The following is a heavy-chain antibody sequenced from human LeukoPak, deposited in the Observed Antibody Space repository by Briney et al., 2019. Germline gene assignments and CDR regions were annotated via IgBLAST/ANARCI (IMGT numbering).Heavy chain of an antibody. D-gene: IGHD1-26*01. J-gene: IGHJ6*03. CDR3: AREAMGATMGYYYYNMDV. CDR2: INPNSGGT. CDR1: GYTFTGYY. Sequence: GASVKVSCKASGYTFTGYYMHWVRQAPGQGLEWMGWINPNSGGTNYAQKFQGRVTMTRDTSISTAYMELSRLRSDDTAVYYCAREAMGATMGYYYYNMDVWGKGTTVTVSS. V-gene: IGHV1-2*02.